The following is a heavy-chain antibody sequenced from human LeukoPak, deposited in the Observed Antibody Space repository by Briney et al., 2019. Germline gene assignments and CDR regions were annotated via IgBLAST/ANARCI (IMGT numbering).Heavy chain of an antibody. CDR2: ISYDGSNK. CDR1: GFTFSSYG. V-gene: IGHV3-30*18. J-gene: IGHJ4*02. D-gene: IGHD6-6*01. Sequence: PGGSLRLSCAASGFTFSSYGMHWVRQAPGKGLEWVAVISYDGSNKYYADSVKGRFTISRDNSKNTLYLQMNSLRAEDTAVYYCANSYTSSSRTPFDCWGQGTLVTVSS. CDR3: ANSYTSSSRTPFDC.